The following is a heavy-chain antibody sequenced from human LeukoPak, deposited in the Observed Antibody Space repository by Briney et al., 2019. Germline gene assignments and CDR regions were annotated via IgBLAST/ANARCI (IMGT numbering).Heavy chain of an antibody. CDR3: ARVLGYCSGGSCYASFDP. J-gene: IGHJ5*02. CDR2: MYSSGRT. V-gene: IGHV4-39*01. CDR1: GGSISSTSYY. Sequence: PSETLSLTCVVSGGSISSTSYYWGWIRQPPGKGLEWIGSMYSSGRTYYNPSLKSRVTISVDTSKNQFSLKLSSVTAADTAVYYCARVLGYCSGGSCYASFDPWGQGTLVTVSS. D-gene: IGHD2-15*01.